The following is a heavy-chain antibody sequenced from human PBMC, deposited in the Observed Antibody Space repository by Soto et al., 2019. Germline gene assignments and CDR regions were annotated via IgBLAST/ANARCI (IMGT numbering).Heavy chain of an antibody. CDR1: GGSFSGYY. D-gene: IGHD3-10*01. CDR3: ARGITMVRGVIDY. CDR2: INHSGST. V-gene: IGHV4-34*01. Sequence: PSETLSLTCAVYGGSFSGYYWSWIRQPPGKGLEWIGEINHSGSTNYNPSLKSRVTISVDTSKNQFSLKLSSVTAADTAVYYRARGITMVRGVIDYWGQGTLVTVPQ. J-gene: IGHJ4*02.